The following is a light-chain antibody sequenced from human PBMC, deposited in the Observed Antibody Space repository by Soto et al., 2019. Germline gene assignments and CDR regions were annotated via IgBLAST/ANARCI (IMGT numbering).Light chain of an antibody. V-gene: IGKV1-39*01. Sequence: DLHVTQSPSSLSDSVGYRVTVTCRASQSISSYLNWYQQKPGKAPKLLIYAASSLQSGVPSRFSGSGSGTDFTLTICSFQPEDFATYCCQESYSPRYTFAQGTKVDNK. J-gene: IGKJ1*01. CDR3: QESYSPRYT. CDR2: AAS. CDR1: QSISSY.